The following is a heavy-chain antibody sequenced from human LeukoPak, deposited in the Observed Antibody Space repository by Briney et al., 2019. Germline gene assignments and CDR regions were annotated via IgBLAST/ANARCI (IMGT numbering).Heavy chain of an antibody. V-gene: IGHV3-30*02. D-gene: IGHD4-23*01. J-gene: IGHJ4*02. CDR1: GFTFSSYG. CDR2: IRYDGSNK. CDR3: AKDLFRATVAYYFDY. Sequence: GGSLRLSCAASGFTFSSYGMHWVRQAPGKGLEWVAFIRYDGSNKYYADSVKGRFTISRDNSKNTLYLQMNSLRAEDTAVHYCAKDLFRATVAYYFDYWGQGTLVTVSS.